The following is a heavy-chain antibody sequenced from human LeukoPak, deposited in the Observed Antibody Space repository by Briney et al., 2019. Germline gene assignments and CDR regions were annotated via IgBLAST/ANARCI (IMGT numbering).Heavy chain of an antibody. V-gene: IGHV4-38-2*02. CDR2: IYRSGST. CDR1: GYSISSGYY. D-gene: IGHD3-10*01. CDR3: ARDPFYYGSGSYQNYYFDY. Sequence: SETLSLTCAVSGYSISSGYYWGWIRQPPGKGLEWIGSIYRSGSTYYNPSLKSRVTISVDTSKNQFSLKLSSVTAADTAVYYCARDPFYYGSGSYQNYYFDYWGQGTLVTVSS. J-gene: IGHJ4*02.